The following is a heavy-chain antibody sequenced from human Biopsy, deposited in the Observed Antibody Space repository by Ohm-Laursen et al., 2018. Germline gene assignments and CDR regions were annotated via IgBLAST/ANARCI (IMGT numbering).Heavy chain of an antibody. CDR1: GYSISSGYN. J-gene: IGHJ5*02. D-gene: IGHD3-3*01. CDR2: FYHSGST. Sequence: GTLSLTCAVSGYSISSGYNWGWIRQPPGKGLEWIGSFYHSGSTYYNPSLKSRVTISVDTSKNQFSLKVSSVTAADTAVYYCARGDGRSGYPYNWFDPWGQGTLVTVSS. CDR3: ARGDGRSGYPYNWFDP. V-gene: IGHV4-38-2*01.